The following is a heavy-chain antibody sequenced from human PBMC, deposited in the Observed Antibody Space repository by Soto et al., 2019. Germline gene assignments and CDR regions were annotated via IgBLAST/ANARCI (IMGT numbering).Heavy chain of an antibody. CDR2: ISDSGST. D-gene: IGHD2-21*02. CDR3: ARVRFSVTARACFDY. V-gene: IGHV4-59*12. J-gene: IGHJ4*02. Sequence: SETLSLTCTVSGGSMSSYFWSWIRQPPGRGLEWIGYISDSGSTNYKTSLKSRVSISVDKSKRQFSLRLTSVTAADTAVYYCARVRFSVTARACFDYWGQGTLVTVSS. CDR1: GGSMSSYF.